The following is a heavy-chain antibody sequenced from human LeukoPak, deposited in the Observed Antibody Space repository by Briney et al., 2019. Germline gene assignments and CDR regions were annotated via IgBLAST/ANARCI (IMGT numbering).Heavy chain of an antibody. D-gene: IGHD3-10*01. J-gene: IGHJ4*02. CDR3: ACLMVRGVTTDY. CDR2: ISSSGSTI. V-gene: IGHV3-48*01. Sequence: GGSLRLSCAATGFTFSSYSMNWVRQAPGKGLEWISYISSSGSTINYADSVKGRFTISRDNSKNTLYLQVNSLRAEDTAVYYCACLMVRGVTTDYWGQGTLVTVSS. CDR1: GFTFSSYS.